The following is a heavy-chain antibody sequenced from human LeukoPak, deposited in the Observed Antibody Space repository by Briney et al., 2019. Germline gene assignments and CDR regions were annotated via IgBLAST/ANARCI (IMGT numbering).Heavy chain of an antibody. CDR3: ASLRVPGDFDY. J-gene: IGHJ4*02. CDR1: GGSISSRTYY. D-gene: IGHD1-14*01. CDR2: IYYSGST. V-gene: IGHV4-39*02. Sequence: SETLSLTCTVSGGSISSRTYYWGWIRQPPGKGLEWIGNIYYSGSTYYNPSLKSRITMSVDTSKNHFSLKLSSATAADTAIYYCASLRVPGDFDYWGQGTLVTVSS.